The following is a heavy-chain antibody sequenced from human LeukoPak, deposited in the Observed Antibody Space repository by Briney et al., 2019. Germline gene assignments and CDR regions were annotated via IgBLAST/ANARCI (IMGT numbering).Heavy chain of an antibody. Sequence: SETLSLTCTVSGGSIINYYWSWIRQSAGTGLEWVERIYITGSTNYNPSLQSRLSMSVDTSKNQFSLRLTSVSAADTAVYYCARLKYYDSTGYSPGYYMDVWGKGITVTVSS. CDR2: IYITGST. CDR1: GGSIINYY. CDR3: ARLKYYDSTGYSPGYYMDV. J-gene: IGHJ6*03. D-gene: IGHD3-22*01. V-gene: IGHV4-4*07.